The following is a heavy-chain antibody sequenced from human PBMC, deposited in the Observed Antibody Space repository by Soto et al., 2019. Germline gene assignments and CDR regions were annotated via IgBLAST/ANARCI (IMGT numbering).Heavy chain of an antibody. V-gene: IGHV3-30*18. CDR3: AKERGRNRNFAMDV. J-gene: IGHJ6*02. CDR1: GLTFSDYG. CDR2: ISYDGSFV. Sequence: PGGSLRLSCVVSGLTFSDYGFHWVRQAPGKGLDWVAAISYDGSFVYYADSVRGRFTISRDNSRNTLDLQMNTLRHEDTAVYYCAKERGRNRNFAMDVWGQGTS. D-gene: IGHD1-1*01.